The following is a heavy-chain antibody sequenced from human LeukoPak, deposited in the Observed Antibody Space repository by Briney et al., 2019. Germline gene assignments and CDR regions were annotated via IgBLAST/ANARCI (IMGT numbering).Heavy chain of an antibody. CDR3: AMGPYYYDSSGYYY. CDR1: VPTFTRYW. J-gene: IGHJ4*02. D-gene: IGHD3-22*01. Sequence: GGSLRLSCVASVPTFTRYWMHCAPHAPGRGRVWGLHINSDGSSTNYADSVKGRFTISRDNAKNTLYLQMNSLRAEDTAVYYCAMGPYYYDSSGYYYWGQGTLVTVSS. CDR2: INSDGSST. V-gene: IGHV3-74*01.